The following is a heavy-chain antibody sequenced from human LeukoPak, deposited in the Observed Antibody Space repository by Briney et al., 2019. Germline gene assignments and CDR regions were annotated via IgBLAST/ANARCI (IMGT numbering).Heavy chain of an antibody. CDR1: GGSFSGYY. V-gene: IGHV4-34*01. J-gene: IGHJ4*02. D-gene: IGHD1-26*01. CDR2: INHSGST. Sequence: PSETLSLTCAVYGGSFSGYYWSWIRQPPGKGLEWIGEINHSGSTNYNPSLKSRVTISVDTSKNQFSLKLSSVTAADTAVYYCARHGRWELPDYWGQGTLVTVSS. CDR3: ARHGRWELPDY.